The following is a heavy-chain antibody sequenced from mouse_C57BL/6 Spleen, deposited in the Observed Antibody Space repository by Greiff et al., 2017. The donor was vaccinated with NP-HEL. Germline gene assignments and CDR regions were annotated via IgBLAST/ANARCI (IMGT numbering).Heavy chain of an antibody. CDR2: IHPNSGST. Sequence: VQLQQSGPVLVKPGASVKLSCKASGYTFTSYWMHWVKQRPGQGLEWIGMIHPNSGSTNYNEKFKSKATLTVDKSSSTAYMQLSSLTSEDSAVYYCARDCYYGWFAYWGQGTLVTVSA. CDR3: ARDCYYGWFAY. D-gene: IGHD2-3*01. CDR1: GYTFTSYW. J-gene: IGHJ3*01. V-gene: IGHV1-64*01.